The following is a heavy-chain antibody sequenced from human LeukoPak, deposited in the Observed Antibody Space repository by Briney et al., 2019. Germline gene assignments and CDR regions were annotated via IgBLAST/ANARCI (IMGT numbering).Heavy chain of an antibody. Sequence: PGGSLRLSCADSGFTFSTYWMSWLRQVPGKGLEWVANIKPDGSEKYYADSVKGRFSISRDNAKNSLYLQMNNLRAEDTAVYYCARTKNSGRYYYLDYWGPGTLVTVSS. D-gene: IGHD3-22*01. CDR2: IKPDGSEK. CDR3: ARTKNSGRYYYLDY. CDR1: GFTFSTYW. V-gene: IGHV3-7*01. J-gene: IGHJ4*02.